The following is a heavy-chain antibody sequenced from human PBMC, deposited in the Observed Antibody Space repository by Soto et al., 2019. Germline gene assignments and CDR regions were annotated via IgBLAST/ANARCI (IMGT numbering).Heavy chain of an antibody. V-gene: IGHV1-69*13. CDR2: IIPIFGTA. CDR3: ARGYCSGGSCYYYGMDV. J-gene: IGHJ6*02. CDR1: GGTFSSYA. D-gene: IGHD2-15*01. Sequence: SVKVSCKASGGTFSSYAISWVRQAPGQGLEWMGGIIPIFGTANYAQKFQGRVTITADESTSTAYMELSSLRSEDTAVYYCARGYCSGGSCYYYGMDVWGQGTTVTVSS.